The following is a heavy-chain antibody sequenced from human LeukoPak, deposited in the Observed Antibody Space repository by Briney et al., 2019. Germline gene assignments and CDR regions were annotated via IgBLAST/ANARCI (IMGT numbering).Heavy chain of an antibody. D-gene: IGHD2-2*01. J-gene: IGHJ4*02. Sequence: PSETLSLTCTVSGGSISRFYWGWIRQHPGKGLEWIGYIYYSGSTYYNPSLKSRVTISVDTSKNQFSLKLSSVTAADTAVYYCASICSSTSCYPYWGQGTLVTVSS. CDR1: GGSISRFY. CDR2: IYYSGST. CDR3: ASICSSTSCYPY. V-gene: IGHV4-59*06.